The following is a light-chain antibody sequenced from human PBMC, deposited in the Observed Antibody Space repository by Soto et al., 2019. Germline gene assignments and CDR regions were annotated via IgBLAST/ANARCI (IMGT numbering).Light chain of an antibody. CDR3: SSYRSSRTVI. Sequence: QSALTQPASVSGSPGQSITISCTGTTSDVGGYNYVYWYQQHPGKAPKLMIYEVSNRPSGVSNRFSGSKSGNTASLTISGLQAEDEADYYCSSYRSSRTVIFGGGTKLPVL. CDR1: TSDVGGYNY. V-gene: IGLV2-14*01. J-gene: IGLJ2*01. CDR2: EVS.